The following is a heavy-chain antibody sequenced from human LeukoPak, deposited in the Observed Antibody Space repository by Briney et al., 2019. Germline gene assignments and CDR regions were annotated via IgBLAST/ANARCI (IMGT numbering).Heavy chain of an antibody. D-gene: IGHD4-17*01. CDR2: INTDGFST. CDR1: GFISSSYW. CDR3: ARSRTYGDYGRGLDY. V-gene: IGHV3-74*01. Sequence: GGSLRLSCAASGFISSSYWMHWVRQPPGKGLVYIACINTDGFSTSYADSVKGRFTISRDNAKNTLYLQMNSLRAEDTAVYYCARSRTYGDYGRGLDYWGRGTLVTVSS. J-gene: IGHJ4*02.